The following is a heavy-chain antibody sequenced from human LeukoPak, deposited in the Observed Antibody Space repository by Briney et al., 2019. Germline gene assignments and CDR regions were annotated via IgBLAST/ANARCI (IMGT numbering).Heavy chain of an antibody. CDR2: ISSSSSYI. J-gene: IGHJ4*02. CDR3: ARDLGDSGRDY. D-gene: IGHD1-26*01. V-gene: IGHV3-21*01. CDR1: GFTFSSYG. Sequence: PGGSLRPSCAASGFTFSSYGMHWVRQAPGKGLEWVPSISSSSSYIYYADSVKGRFTISRDNAKNSLYLQMNSLRAEDTAVYYCARDLGDSGRDYWGQGTLVTVSS.